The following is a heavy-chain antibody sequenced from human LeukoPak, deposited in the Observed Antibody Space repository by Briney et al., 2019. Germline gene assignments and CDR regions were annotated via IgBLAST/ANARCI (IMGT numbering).Heavy chain of an antibody. D-gene: IGHD6-19*01. CDR1: GFTFKNYE. J-gene: IGHJ4*02. V-gene: IGHV3-48*03. Sequence: GGSLRLSGAASGFTFKNYEMNWVRQAPGKGLEWVSYISSSGSPIYYADSLKGRFTISRDNAKNSLYLQMNSLRAEDTAVYYCARGPSVGSGWSPDYWGQGTLVTVSS. CDR3: ARGPSVGSGWSPDY. CDR2: ISSSGSPI.